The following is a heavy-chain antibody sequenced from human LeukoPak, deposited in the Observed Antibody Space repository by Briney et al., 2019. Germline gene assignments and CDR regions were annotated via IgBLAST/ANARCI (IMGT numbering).Heavy chain of an antibody. J-gene: IGHJ4*02. CDR1: GFVLSHYS. CDR2: ISTTSAYI. V-gene: IGHV3-21*01. CDR3: ARDDRESDWLGEEDY. D-gene: IGHD3-10*01. Sequence: GGSLRLSCAASGFVLSHYSLTWVRQAPGKGLEWVSSISTTSAYIHYAESVKGRFTISRDNAKNSLYLQMNSLRVEDTAVYYCARDDRESDWLGEEDYWGQGTLVTVSS.